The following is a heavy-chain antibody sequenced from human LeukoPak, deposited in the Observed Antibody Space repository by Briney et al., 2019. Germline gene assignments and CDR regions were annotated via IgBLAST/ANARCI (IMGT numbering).Heavy chain of an antibody. D-gene: IGHD2-2*01. CDR1: GFTFSSYG. Sequence: PGVSLRLSCAASGFTFSSYGMHWVRQAPGKGLEWVAFIRYDGSNKYYADSVKGRFTISRDNSKNTLYLQMNSLRAEDTAVYYCAKVGYCSTATCFISGIDNWGQGTLVAVSS. CDR2: IRYDGSNK. CDR3: AKVGYCSTATCFISGIDN. J-gene: IGHJ4*02. V-gene: IGHV3-30*02.